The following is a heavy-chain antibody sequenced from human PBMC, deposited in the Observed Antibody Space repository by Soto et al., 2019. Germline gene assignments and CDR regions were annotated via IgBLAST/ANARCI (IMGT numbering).Heavy chain of an antibody. CDR1: GFTFSSYA. CDR2: IIGSGGSA. V-gene: IGHV3-23*01. J-gene: IGHJ6*01. D-gene: IGHD3-9*01. CDR3: ARHILITILGYYYGMDV. Sequence: EVRLLESGGGLVQPGGPLRLSCAASGFTFSSYAMSWVRQAPGKGLEWVSTIIGSGGSANYADSVKGRFTISRDSSKNTLYLQMNSLRADDTAVYYCARHILITILGYYYGMDVWGQGTTVTVYS.